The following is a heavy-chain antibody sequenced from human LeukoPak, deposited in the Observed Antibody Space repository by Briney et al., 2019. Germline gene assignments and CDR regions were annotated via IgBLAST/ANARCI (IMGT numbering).Heavy chain of an antibody. CDR3: ARDRTLTKVAYFDY. J-gene: IGHJ4*02. Sequence: SETLSLTCTVSGGSISSYYWSWIRQPPGKGLEWIGYIYYSGSTNYNPSLKSRVTISVDTSKNQFSLKLSSVTAADTAVYYCARDRTLTKVAYFDYWGQGTLVTVSS. CDR1: GGSISSYY. D-gene: IGHD4-11*01. V-gene: IGHV4-59*01. CDR2: IYYSGST.